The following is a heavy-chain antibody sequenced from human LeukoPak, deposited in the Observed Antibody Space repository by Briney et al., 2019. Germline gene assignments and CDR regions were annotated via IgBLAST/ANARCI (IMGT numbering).Heavy chain of an antibody. CDR3: AKDLPDYGDYIEGY. J-gene: IGHJ4*02. CDR1: GFTFSSFA. CDR2: ISGSGGTT. D-gene: IGHD4-17*01. Sequence: PGGSLRPSCVASGFTFSSFAMSWVRQAPGKGLEWVSTISGSGGTTNYADSVKGRFTFSRDNSRNMVHLQMNSLRAEDTAVYYCAKDLPDYGDYIEGYWGQGTLVTVSS. V-gene: IGHV3-23*01.